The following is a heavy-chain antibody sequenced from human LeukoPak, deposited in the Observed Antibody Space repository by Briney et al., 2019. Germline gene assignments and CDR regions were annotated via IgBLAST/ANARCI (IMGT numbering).Heavy chain of an antibody. J-gene: IGHJ6*03. D-gene: IGHD7-27*01. CDR3: ARDGDHYYFYYYMDV. CDR1: GYTFTDSY. Sequence: GASVKVSCKASGYTFTDSYIQWVRQAPGQGLEWMGWINPNSGGTYYAQKFQGRVTMTRDTSINTAYMELRSLTSDDTAVYYCARDGDHYYFYYYMDVRGKGTTVTISS. V-gene: IGHV1-2*02. CDR2: INPNSGGT.